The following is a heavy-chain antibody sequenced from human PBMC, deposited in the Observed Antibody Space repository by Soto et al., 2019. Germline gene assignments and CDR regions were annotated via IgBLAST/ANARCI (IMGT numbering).Heavy chain of an antibody. J-gene: IGHJ4*02. V-gene: IGHV3-48*02. CDR1: GFTFSSYS. CDR3: ARDTYDSSGYYFDY. Sequence: GGSLRLSCAASGFTFSSYSMNGVRQAPGKGLEWVSYISSSSSTIDYADSVKGRFTISRDNAKNSLYLQMNSLRDEDTSVYYCARDTYDSSGYYFDYWGQGTLVTVSS. D-gene: IGHD3-22*01. CDR2: ISSSSSTI.